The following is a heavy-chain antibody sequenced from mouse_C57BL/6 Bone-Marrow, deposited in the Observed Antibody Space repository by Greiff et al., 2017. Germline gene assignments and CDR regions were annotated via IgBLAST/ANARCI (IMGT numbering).Heavy chain of an antibody. Sequence: QVQLQQPGAELVKPGASVKMSCKASGYTFTSYWITWVKQRPGQGLEWIGDIYPGSGSTNYNEKFKSKATLTVDTSSSTAYMQRSSLTSEDSAVYYCAGVITTSYYFDYWGQGTTLTVSS. V-gene: IGHV1-55*01. CDR1: GYTFTSYW. CDR3: AGVITTSYYFDY. D-gene: IGHD1-1*01. J-gene: IGHJ2*01. CDR2: IYPGSGST.